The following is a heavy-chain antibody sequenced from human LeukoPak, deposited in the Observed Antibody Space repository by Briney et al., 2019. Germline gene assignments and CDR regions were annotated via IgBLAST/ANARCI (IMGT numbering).Heavy chain of an antibody. Sequence: SSETLSLTCTVSGGSISSFYWSWIRQPPGKGLEWIGSIYYSGSTYYNPSLKSRVTISVDTSKNQFSLKLSSVTAADTAVYYCAREDFVVVPRGFDPWGQGTLVTVSS. J-gene: IGHJ5*02. CDR1: GGSISSFY. D-gene: IGHD2-2*01. V-gene: IGHV4-59*05. CDR2: IYYSGST. CDR3: AREDFVVVPRGFDP.